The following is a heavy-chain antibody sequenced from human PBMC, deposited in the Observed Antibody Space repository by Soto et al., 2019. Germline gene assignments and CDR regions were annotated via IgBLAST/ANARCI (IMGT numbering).Heavy chain of an antibody. V-gene: IGHV3-21*01. D-gene: IGHD3-3*01. CDR1: GFTFSSYS. CDR3: ARLAGRFLEWSPLD. CDR2: ISSCSSYI. J-gene: IGHJ4*02. Sequence: EVQLVESGGGLVKPGGSLRLSCAASGFTFSSYSMNWVRQAPGKGLEWVSSISSCSSYIYYADSVKGRFTISRHNAKNSVDLQIDNLRAEDTAVYYCARLAGRFLEWSPLDWGQGTLVTVSS.